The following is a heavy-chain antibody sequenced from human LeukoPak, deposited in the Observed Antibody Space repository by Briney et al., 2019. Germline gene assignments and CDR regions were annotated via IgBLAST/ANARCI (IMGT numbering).Heavy chain of an antibody. CDR2: IYYSGST. Sequence: SETLSLTCTVSGGSISSYYWSWIRRPPGKGLEWIGYIYYSGSTNYNPSLKSRVTISVDTSKNQFSLKLSSVTAADTAVYYCARRNGKAFDIWGQGTMVTVSS. V-gene: IGHV4-59*01. J-gene: IGHJ3*02. D-gene: IGHD1-14*01. CDR1: GGSISSYY. CDR3: ARRNGKAFDI.